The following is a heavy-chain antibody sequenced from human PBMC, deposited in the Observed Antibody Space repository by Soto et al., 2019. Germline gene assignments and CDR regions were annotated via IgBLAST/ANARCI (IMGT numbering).Heavy chain of an antibody. CDR1: GFTFSSFW. V-gene: IGHV3-7*01. CDR3: GRDEVRNGVGV. CDR2: IKGDGSEK. J-gene: IGHJ6*02. Sequence: PGGSLRLSCVASGFTFSSFWMSWVRQAPGKGLEWVANIKGDGSEKRYVDSVKGRLTISRDNAKNSVYLPMNSLRVEDTALYYCGRDEVRNGVGVWGQGTTVTVS.